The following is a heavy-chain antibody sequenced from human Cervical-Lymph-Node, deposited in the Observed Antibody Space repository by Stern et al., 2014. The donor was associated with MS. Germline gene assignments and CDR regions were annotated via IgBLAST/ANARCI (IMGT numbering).Heavy chain of an antibody. CDR3: ARERGNNYGFDY. J-gene: IGHJ4*02. D-gene: IGHD5-18*01. V-gene: IGHV1-69*12. CDR1: GGTFSTYA. Sequence: QDQLVQSAAAVKRPGSSVKVSCKSSGGTFSTYAISWVRQAPGQGPEWMGGIVPIFGRANYAQKFQGRLTITADESTTTAYMELSSLKSEDTAMYYCARERGNNYGFDYWGQGTLVTVSS. CDR2: IVPIFGRA.